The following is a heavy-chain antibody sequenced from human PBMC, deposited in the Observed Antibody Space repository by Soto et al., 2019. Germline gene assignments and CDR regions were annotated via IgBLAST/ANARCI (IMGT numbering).Heavy chain of an antibody. D-gene: IGHD3-22*01. J-gene: IGHJ3*02. Sequence: QVQLVQSGAEVKKPGSSVKVSCKASGGTFSSYAISWVRQAPGQGLEWMGGIIPSFGTANYAQKFQGRVTITADKSTSTAYMELSSLRSEDTAVYYCARAWYYDSSGYYYTDGAFDIWGQGTMVTVSS. CDR3: ARAWYYDSSGYYYTDGAFDI. CDR2: IIPSFGTA. CDR1: GGTFSSYA. V-gene: IGHV1-69*06.